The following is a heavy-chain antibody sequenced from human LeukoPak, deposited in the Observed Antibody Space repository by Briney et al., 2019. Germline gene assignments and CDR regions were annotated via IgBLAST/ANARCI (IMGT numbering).Heavy chain of an antibody. J-gene: IGHJ6*02. CDR1: GYTFTNYG. D-gene: IGHD2-15*01. CDR3: AREGDCSGGTCNSSDDYYYYGEDV. Sequence: VASVKVSCKASGYTFTNYGVSWVRQAPGQGLEWMGWISVYNGNTECAQKFQDRVTMTTDTSTSTAYMELRGLRYDDTAVYFCAREGDCSGGTCNSSDDYYYYGEDVWGQGTTVTVSS. CDR2: ISVYNGNT. V-gene: IGHV1-18*01.